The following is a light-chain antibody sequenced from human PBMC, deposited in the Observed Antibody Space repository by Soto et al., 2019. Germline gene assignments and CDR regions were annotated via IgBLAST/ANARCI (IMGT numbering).Light chain of an antibody. Sequence: QSVLTQPPSASGTPGQRVTISCSGSSSNIGSNAVNWYQQLPGTAPKLLIYRHNQRPSGVPDRFSGSKSGTSASLAISGLQSEDEGDYYCATWDDTLRGPLFGGGTKLTVL. J-gene: IGLJ2*01. CDR1: SSNIGSNA. CDR2: RHN. CDR3: ATWDDTLRGPL. V-gene: IGLV1-44*01.